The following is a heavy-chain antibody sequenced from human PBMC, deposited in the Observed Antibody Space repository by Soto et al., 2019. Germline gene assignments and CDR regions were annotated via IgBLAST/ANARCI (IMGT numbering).Heavy chain of an antibody. D-gene: IGHD6-13*01. CDR1: GDSIIGTHW. V-gene: IGHV4-4*02. J-gene: IGHJ4*01. CDR2: THHSRGT. Sequence: SETLCLTCAVSGDSIIGTHWWSWVRRPPGKGLEFIGETHHSRGTNYNPSLRSRVTMSLDKSKNQLSLILYSVTAADTGVYYCARYSSASGTYYFDYWGQGTLVTVSS. CDR3: ARYSSASGTYYFDY.